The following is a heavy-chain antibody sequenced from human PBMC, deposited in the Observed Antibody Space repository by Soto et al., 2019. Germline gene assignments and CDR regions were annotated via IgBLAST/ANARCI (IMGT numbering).Heavy chain of an antibody. J-gene: IGHJ4*02. CDR1: GGSISSNTYY. CDR2: FFIGGNT. Sequence: SETLSLTCTVSGGSISSNTYYWGCKRQPPGKGLEWNTSFFIGGNTYYTPSLKSRVTISIYTSKNPFSLNLSTVAAADTAGYCCASRHGIDIGADYWGQGILVTVSS. V-gene: IGHV4-39*01. D-gene: IGHD3-10*01. CDR3: ASRHGIDIGADY.